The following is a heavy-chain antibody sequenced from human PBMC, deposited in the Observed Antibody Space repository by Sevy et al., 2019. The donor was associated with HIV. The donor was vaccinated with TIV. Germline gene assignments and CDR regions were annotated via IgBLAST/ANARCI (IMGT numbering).Heavy chain of an antibody. CDR3: ARGDFWCGYYYFDY. D-gene: IGHD3-3*01. CDR2: IYDSGST. J-gene: IGHJ4*02. Sequence: SEILSLTCTVSGGSISSYSWSCIRQPPGKGLEWIGYIYDSGSTNYNPSLKSRVTISVDTSKNQFSLKLSSVTDADTAVYYCARGDFWCGYYYFDYWGQGTEVSVSS. CDR1: GGSISSYS. V-gene: IGHV4-59*01.